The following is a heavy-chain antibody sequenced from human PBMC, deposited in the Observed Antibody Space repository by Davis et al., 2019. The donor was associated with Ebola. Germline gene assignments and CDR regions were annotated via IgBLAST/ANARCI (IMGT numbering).Heavy chain of an antibody. CDR3: TTTTVTVDY. V-gene: IGHV3-73*01. D-gene: IGHD4-17*01. J-gene: IGHJ4*02. Sequence: GESLKISCAASGFTFSNAWMSWVRQAPGKGLEWVGRIRSKANSYATAYAASVKGRFTISRDDSKNTAYLQMNSLKTEDTAVYYCTTTTVTVDYWGQGTLVTVSS. CDR2: IRSKANSYAT. CDR1: GFTFSNAW.